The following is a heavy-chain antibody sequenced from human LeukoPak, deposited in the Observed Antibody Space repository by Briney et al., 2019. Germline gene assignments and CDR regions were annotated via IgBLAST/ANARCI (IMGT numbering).Heavy chain of an antibody. J-gene: IGHJ3*02. V-gene: IGHV4-34*01. CDR2: INHSGST. CDR1: GGSFSGYY. D-gene: IGHD6-6*01. Sequence: SETLSLTCAVYGGSFSGYYWSWIRQPPGKGLEWIGEINHSGSTNYNPSLKSRVTISVDTSKNQFSLKLSSVTAADTAVYYCARATSLSDAFDIWGQGTMVTVSS. CDR3: ARATSLSDAFDI.